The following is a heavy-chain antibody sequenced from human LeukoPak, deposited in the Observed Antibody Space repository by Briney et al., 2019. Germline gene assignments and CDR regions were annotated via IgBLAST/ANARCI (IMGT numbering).Heavy chain of an antibody. J-gene: IGHJ4*01. V-gene: IGHV3-30*04. CDR2: ISYDGSNK. D-gene: IGHD3-22*01. CDR1: GFTFSSYA. CDR3: ARVGVGPHSSGPIDY. Sequence: GGSLRLFCAASGFTFSSYAMHWVRQAPGKGLEWVAVISYDGSNKYYADSVKGRFTISRDNSKNTLYLQMNSLRAEDTAVYYCARVGVGPHSSGPIDYWGQGTLVTVSS.